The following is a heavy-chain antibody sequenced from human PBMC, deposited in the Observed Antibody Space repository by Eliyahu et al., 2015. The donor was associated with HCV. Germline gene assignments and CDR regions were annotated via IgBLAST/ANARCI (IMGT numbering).Heavy chain of an antibody. Sequence: QLQLQESGPGLVKPSETLSLTCTVSXGSISSTTYXWGXIRQPPGKGLEWIGSIYYSGSTYYNQSLKSRVTISVDTSKNQFSLKLSSVTAADTAVYYCARDYPEPWYSNSWYVPRYFDLWGRGTLVTVSS. J-gene: IGHJ2*01. CDR1: XGSISSTTYX. CDR2: IYYSGST. CDR3: ARDYPEPWYSNSWYVPRYFDL. V-gene: IGHV4-39*07. D-gene: IGHD6-13*01.